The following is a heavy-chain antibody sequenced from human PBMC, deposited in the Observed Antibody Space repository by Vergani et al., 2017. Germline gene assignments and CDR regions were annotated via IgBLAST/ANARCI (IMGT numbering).Heavy chain of an antibody. J-gene: IGHJ3*02. CDR2: VFHSGSA. Sequence: QVQLQESGPGLVKPSETLPLTCSVSGYSISRGYYWGWIRQPPGKGLEWIATVFHSGSAYYNPSLRRRVTISVETSKNQFSLRLTTLTAADTAVYYCARXFLVSQGVGAFETWGRGTEVSVSS. CDR3: ARXFLVSQGVGAFET. CDR1: GYSISRGYY. D-gene: IGHD3-3*01. V-gene: IGHV4-38-2*02.